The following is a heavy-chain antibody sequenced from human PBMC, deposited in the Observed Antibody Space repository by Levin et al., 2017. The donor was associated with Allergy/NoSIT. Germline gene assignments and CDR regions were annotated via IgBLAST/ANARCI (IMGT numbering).Heavy chain of an antibody. V-gene: IGHV3-48*01. J-gene: IGHJ5*02. CDR1: GFTFSSYS. CDR2: ISSRSSTI. Sequence: GESLKISCAASGFTFSSYSMNWVRQAPGKGLEWVSYISSRSSTIYYADSVKGRFTISRDNAKNSLYLQMNSLRAEDTAVYYCARDNWFDTWGQGTLVTVSS. CDR3: ARDNWFDT.